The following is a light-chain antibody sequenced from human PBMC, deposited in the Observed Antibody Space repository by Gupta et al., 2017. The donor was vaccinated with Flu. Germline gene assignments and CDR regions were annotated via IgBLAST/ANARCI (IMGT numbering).Light chain of an antibody. J-gene: IGLJ3*02. Sequence: STIGAGFSVHWYQQFPGTAPNLIIYLNTNRPSGVPDRFSGSQSAASASLAIAGLQPEDEADYYCQSYDRSLTSWVFGGGSTLTVL. V-gene: IGLV1-40*03. CDR3: QSYDRSLTSWV. CDR1: STIGAGFS. CDR2: LNT.